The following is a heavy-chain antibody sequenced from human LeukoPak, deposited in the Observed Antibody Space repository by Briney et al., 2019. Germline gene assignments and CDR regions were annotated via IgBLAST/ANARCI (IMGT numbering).Heavy chain of an antibody. V-gene: IGHV3-48*03. CDR3: ARDWLLFEGSYYYYGMDV. CDR2: ISSSGSTI. J-gene: IGHJ6*02. Sequence: GGSLRLSCAASAFTFSSYEMNWVRQAPGKGLEWVSYISSSGSTIYYADSVKGRFTISRDNAKNSLYLQMNSLRAEDTAVYYCARDWLLFEGSYYYYGMDVWGQGTTVTVSS. D-gene: IGHD2-2*01. CDR1: AFTFSSYE.